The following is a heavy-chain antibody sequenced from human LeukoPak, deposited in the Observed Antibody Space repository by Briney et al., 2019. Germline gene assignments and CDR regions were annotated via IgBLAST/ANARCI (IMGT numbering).Heavy chain of an antibody. CDR1: GGSVSSSSYY. D-gene: IGHD6-19*01. CDR2: IFYSETT. CDR3: ARGQWLVPLDL. J-gene: IGHJ5*02. Sequence: SETLSLTCTVSGGSVSSSSYYWGWIRQPPGQGLEWIGSIFYSETTYYSPSLKSRITISVDTSTNQFSLKLSSVTAADTAVYFCARGQWLVPLDLWGQGILVTVSS. V-gene: IGHV4-39*01.